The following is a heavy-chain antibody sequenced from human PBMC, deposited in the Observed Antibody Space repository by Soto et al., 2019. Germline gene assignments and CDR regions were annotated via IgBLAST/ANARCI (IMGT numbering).Heavy chain of an antibody. CDR1: GFTFSSYA. D-gene: IGHD1-26*01. Sequence: GGSLRLSCAASGFTFSSYAMSGVRQAPGKGLEWVSARSASGGTTYYADSVNGRFTISRDNSKNTLVLQMNSLRAEDTAIYYCARDSEIVGAPTLHDCWGQGTLVTVSS. J-gene: IGHJ4*02. CDR2: RSASGGTT. V-gene: IGHV3-23*01. CDR3: ARDSEIVGAPTLHDC.